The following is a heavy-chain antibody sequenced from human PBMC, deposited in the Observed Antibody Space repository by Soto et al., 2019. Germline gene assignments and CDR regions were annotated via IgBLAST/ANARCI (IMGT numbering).Heavy chain of an antibody. J-gene: IGHJ6*03. V-gene: IGHV3-66*01. CDR2: IYGGGST. CDR3: AIYGSGDYDVPYYYYMDV. D-gene: IGHD4-17*01. CDR1: GFTVSANF. Sequence: EVQLVESGGSLVQPGASLRLSCAASGFTVSANFVAWVRQAPGKGLEWVSVIYGGGSTFYADSVKDRFTISRDNSENTVYLQLNSLRAEDTAVYFCAIYGSGDYDVPYYYYMDVWGIGTTVTVSS.